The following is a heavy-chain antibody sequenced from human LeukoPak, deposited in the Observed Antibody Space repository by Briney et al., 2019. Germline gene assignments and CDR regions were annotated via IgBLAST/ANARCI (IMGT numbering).Heavy chain of an antibody. CDR1: GFSLSSFW. D-gene: IGHD3-9*01. V-gene: IGHV3-7*03. J-gene: IGHJ4*02. CDR2: IKKDGSEK. CDR3: ARDRGLRYFDSFDY. Sequence: GGSLRLSCVASGFSLSSFWMNWVRQAPGKGLEWVASIKKDGSEKHYVDSVKARFTISRDSAKNPLYLEMNSLRAEDTAVYCCARDRGLRYFDSFDYWGQGALVTVSS.